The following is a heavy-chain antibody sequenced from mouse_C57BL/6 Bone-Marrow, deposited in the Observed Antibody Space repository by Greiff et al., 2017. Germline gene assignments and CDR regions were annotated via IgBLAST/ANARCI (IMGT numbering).Heavy chain of an antibody. V-gene: IGHV3-6*01. CDR3: ARGSFLLWLRDYAMDC. Sequence: EVQLQQSGPGLVKPSQSLSLTCSVTGYSITSGYYWNWIRQFPGNKLEWMGYISYDGSNNYNPSLKNRISITRDKSKNQFFLKLNSVTTEDTATYYCARGSFLLWLRDYAMDCWGQGTSVTVSS. J-gene: IGHJ4*01. CDR2: ISYDGSN. D-gene: IGHD2-2*01. CDR1: GYSITSGYY.